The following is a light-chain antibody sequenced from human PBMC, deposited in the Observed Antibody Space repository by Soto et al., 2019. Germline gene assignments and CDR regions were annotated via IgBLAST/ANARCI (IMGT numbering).Light chain of an antibody. V-gene: IGLV7-46*01. Sequence: QTVVTQEPSLTVSPGGTVTLTCGSSTGAVTSGHYPYWFQQKPGQAPRTMIYDTSNKYSWTPARFSGSLLGGKADLTLSGAHPEDEAEYYFLLSYSGARVFGGGTKLTVL. J-gene: IGLJ3*02. CDR3: LLSYSGARV. CDR1: TGAVTSGHY. CDR2: DTS.